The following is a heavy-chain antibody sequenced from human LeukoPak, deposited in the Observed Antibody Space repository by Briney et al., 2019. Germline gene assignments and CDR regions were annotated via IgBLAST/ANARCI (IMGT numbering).Heavy chain of an antibody. D-gene: IGHD1/OR15-1a*01. CDR3: AGGPNSHYFDY. J-gene: IGHJ4*02. CDR1: GGSISSDY. Sequence: SETLSLTCTVSGGSISSDYWSWIRQPPGKGLEWIGYVYYSGSTNYNPSLKSRVTISVDTSKNQFSLKLSSVTAADTAVYYCAGGPNSHYFDYWGQGTMVTVSS. CDR2: VYYSGST. V-gene: IGHV4-59*01.